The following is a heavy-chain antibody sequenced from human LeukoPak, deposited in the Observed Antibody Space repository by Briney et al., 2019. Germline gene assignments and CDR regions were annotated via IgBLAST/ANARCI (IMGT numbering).Heavy chain of an antibody. D-gene: IGHD3-10*01. V-gene: IGHV3-30*18. CDR2: ISYDGSNK. CDR3: AKGPQLWFGEYRGGKFDY. Sequence: GGSLRLSCAASGFTFSSYGMHWVRQAPGKGLEWVAVISYDGSNKYYADSVKGRFTISRDNSKNTLYLQMNSLRAEDTAVYYCAKGPQLWFGEYRGGKFDYWGQGTLVTVSS. J-gene: IGHJ4*02. CDR1: GFTFSSYG.